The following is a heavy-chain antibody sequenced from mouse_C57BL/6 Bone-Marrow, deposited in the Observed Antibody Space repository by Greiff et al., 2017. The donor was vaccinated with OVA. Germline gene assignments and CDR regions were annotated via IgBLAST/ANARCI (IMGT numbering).Heavy chain of an antibody. V-gene: IGHV6-6*01. CDR2: IRNKANNHAT. J-gene: IGHJ2*01. CDR1: GFTFSDAW. CDR3: TRHGSSSYYFDY. D-gene: IGHD1-1*01. Sequence: EVQVVESGGGLVQPGGSMKLSCAASGFTFSDAWMDWVRQSPEKGLEWVAEIRNKANNHATYYAESVKGRFTISRDDSKSSVYLQMNSLRAEDTGIYYCTRHGSSSYYFDYWGQGTTLTVSS.